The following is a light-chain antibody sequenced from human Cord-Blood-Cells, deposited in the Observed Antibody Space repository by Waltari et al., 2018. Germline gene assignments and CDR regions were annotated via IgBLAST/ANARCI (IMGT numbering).Light chain of an antibody. Sequence: QSALTQPASVSGSPGQSITISCTGTSSDVGSYNLVSWYQQHPGKAPKLMIYEGSKRPSGGSNRFSGSKSGITASLTISGLQAEDEADYYCCSYAGSSTWVFGGGTKLTVL. CDR1: SSDVGSYNL. CDR3: CSYAGSSTWV. V-gene: IGLV2-23*01. J-gene: IGLJ3*02. CDR2: EGS.